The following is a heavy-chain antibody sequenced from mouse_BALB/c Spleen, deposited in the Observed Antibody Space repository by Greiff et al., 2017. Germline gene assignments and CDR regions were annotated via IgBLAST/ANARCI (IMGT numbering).Heavy chain of an antibody. CDR3: ARRGVLWYSWFAY. D-gene: IGHD2-1*01. CDR2: IWSGGST. J-gene: IGHJ3*01. CDR1: GFSLTSYG. Sequence: VQLQESGPGLVQPSQSLSITCTVSGFSLTSYGVHWVRQSPGKGLEWLGVIWSGGSTDYNAAFISRLSISKDNSKSQVFFKMNSLQANDTAIYYCARRGVLWYSWFAYWGQGTLVTVSA. V-gene: IGHV2-2*02.